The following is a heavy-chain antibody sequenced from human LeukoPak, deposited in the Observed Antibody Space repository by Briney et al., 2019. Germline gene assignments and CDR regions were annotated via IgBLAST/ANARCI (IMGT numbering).Heavy chain of an antibody. CDR2: ISSSSSYI. D-gene: IGHD3-3*01. CDR3: ARDSEPDFWSGYYCLDY. CDR1: GFTFSSRS. Sequence: GGSLRLSCAASGFTFSSRSMNWVRQAPGKGLEWVSSISSSSSYIYYADSVKGRFTISRDNAKNSLYLQMNSLRAEDTAVYYCARDSEPDFWSGYYCLDYWGQGTLVTVSS. V-gene: IGHV3-21*01. J-gene: IGHJ4*02.